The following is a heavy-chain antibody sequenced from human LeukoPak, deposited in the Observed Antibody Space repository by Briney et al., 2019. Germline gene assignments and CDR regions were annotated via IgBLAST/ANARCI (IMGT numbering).Heavy chain of an antibody. CDR1: GYTFTGYY. J-gene: IGHJ3*02. CDR3: ARASRYCSSTSCSTGAFDI. Sequence: ASVKVSCKASGYTFTGYYMHWVRQAPGQGLEWMGWINPNSGGTNYAQKFQGRVTMTRDMSISTAYMELSRLRSDDTAVYYCARASRYCSSTSCSTGAFDIWGQGTMVTVSS. D-gene: IGHD2-2*01. CDR2: INPNSGGT. V-gene: IGHV1-2*02.